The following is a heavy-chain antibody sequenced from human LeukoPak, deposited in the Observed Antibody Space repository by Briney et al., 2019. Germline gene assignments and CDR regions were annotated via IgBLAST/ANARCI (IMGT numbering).Heavy chain of an antibody. CDR1: GFTFSSYW. CDR2: INQDGSEK. J-gene: IGHJ4*02. CDR3: AREGPGEYFDY. D-gene: IGHD3-10*01. V-gene: IGHV3-7*01. Sequence: GGSLRLSCAASGFTFSSYWMNWVRQAPGKGLEWVANINQDGSEKYYVDSVKGRFTISRDNGKNSLYLQLNSLRAEDTAVYYCAREGPGEYFDYWGQGTLVSVSS.